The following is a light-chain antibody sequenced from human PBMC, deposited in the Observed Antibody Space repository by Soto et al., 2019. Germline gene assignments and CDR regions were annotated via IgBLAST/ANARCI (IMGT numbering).Light chain of an antibody. CDR3: QQYNSYLWT. J-gene: IGKJ1*01. V-gene: IGKV1-5*01. CDR2: DAS. Sequence: EIQLTQSASTLAAFLGDAVSINYKASQSISSWLAWYQQKPGKAPKLLIYDASSLESGVPSRFSGSGSGTEFTLTISSLQPDDFATYYCQQYNSYLWTFGQGTKVDIK. CDR1: QSISSW.